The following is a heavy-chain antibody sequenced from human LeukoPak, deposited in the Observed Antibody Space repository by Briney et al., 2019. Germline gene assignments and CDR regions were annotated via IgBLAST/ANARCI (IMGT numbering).Heavy chain of an antibody. CDR1: GFIFSGYW. CDR3: GRGHYYAMDV. V-gene: IGHV3-74*01. CDR2: INSDGSST. Sequence: GGSLTLSCAASGFIFSGYWVHWVRQAPGKGLVWVSRINSDGSSTTYADSVKGRFTISRDNAKNTLYLQLNCLRAEDTAVYYCGRGHYYAMDVWGQGTTVTVSS. J-gene: IGHJ6*02.